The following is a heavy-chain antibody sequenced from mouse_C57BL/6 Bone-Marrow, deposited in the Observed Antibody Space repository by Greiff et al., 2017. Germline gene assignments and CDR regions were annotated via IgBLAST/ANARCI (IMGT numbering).Heavy chain of an antibody. CDR3: TRYYYGPNWYFDV. CDR2: IDPETGGT. Sequence: QVQLQQSGAELVRPGASVTLSCKASGYTFTDYEMHWVKQTPVPGLEWIGAIDPETGGTAYNQKFKGKAILTADKSSSTAYMGLRSLTSEESAVYYCTRYYYGPNWYFDVWGTGTTVTVSS. V-gene: IGHV1-15*01. D-gene: IGHD1-1*01. CDR1: GYTFTDYE. J-gene: IGHJ1*03.